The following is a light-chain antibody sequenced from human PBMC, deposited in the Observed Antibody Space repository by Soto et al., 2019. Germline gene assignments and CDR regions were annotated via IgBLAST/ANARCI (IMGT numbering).Light chain of an antibody. CDR3: SSYTSSFKLAV. J-gene: IGLJ1*01. CDR1: SSDVGGYNY. Sequence: QSALTQPASVSGSPGQSITIFCTGTSSDVGGYNYVSWYQQHPGSAPKLMIYDVSSRPSGVSNRFSGSKSGNTASLTISGLQAEDEADCYCSSYTSSFKLAVFGSGTKVTVL. V-gene: IGLV2-14*03. CDR2: DVS.